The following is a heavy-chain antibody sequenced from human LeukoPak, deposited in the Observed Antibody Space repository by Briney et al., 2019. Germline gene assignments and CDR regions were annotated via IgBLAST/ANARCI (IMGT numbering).Heavy chain of an antibody. CDR2: IYYTGNT. D-gene: IGHD1-26*01. J-gene: IGHJ4*02. Sequence: SETLSLTCTVSGGSVSSTGFYWGWIRQPPGKGLEWIGAIYYTGNTYYNPSLKSRVTISVDTSKDHLSLKLSSVTAADTAVYYCARSGSHDYWGQGTLVTVSS. V-gene: IGHV4-39*02. CDR3: ARSGSHDY. CDR1: GGSVSSTGFY.